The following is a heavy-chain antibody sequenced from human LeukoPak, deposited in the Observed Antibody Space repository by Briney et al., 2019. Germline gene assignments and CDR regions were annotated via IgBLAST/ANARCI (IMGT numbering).Heavy chain of an antibody. D-gene: IGHD6-25*01. J-gene: IGHJ4*02. CDR2: IYYSGST. Sequence: SETLSLTCTVSGGSISSYYWSWIRQPPGKGLEWIGYIYYSGSTNYNPSLKSRVTISVDTSKNQFSLKLSSVTAADTAVYYCARDFSGGLSEFDYWGQGTLVTVSS. CDR1: GGSISSYY. V-gene: IGHV4-59*01. CDR3: ARDFSGGLSEFDY.